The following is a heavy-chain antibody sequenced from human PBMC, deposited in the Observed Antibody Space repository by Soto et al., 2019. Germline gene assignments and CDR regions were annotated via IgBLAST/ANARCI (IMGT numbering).Heavy chain of an antibody. CDR2: IIPIFGTA. Sequence: SVKVSCKASGGTFSSYAISWVRQAPGQGLEWMGGIIPIFGTANYAQKFQGRVTITADESTSTAYMELSSLRSEDTAVYYCAREDSSSSYFDYWGQGXLVTVYS. J-gene: IGHJ4*02. V-gene: IGHV1-69*13. CDR1: GGTFSSYA. CDR3: AREDSSSSYFDY. D-gene: IGHD6-13*01.